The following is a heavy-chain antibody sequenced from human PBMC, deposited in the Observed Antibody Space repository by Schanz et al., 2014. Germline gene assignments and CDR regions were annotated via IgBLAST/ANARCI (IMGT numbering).Heavy chain of an antibody. D-gene: IGHD1-1*01. V-gene: IGHV3-74*01. Sequence: EVQLVQSGGGLVQPGGSLRLSCAASGFTFSSHWMHWVRQDPGKGLVWVARINSVESNTDYADSVTGRFTISRDNAKSTLYPQMNSRRAEDTAVYFCAKIERSEDWGQGTLVTVSS. CDR2: INSVESNT. CDR1: GFTFSSHW. CDR3: AKIERSED. J-gene: IGHJ4*02.